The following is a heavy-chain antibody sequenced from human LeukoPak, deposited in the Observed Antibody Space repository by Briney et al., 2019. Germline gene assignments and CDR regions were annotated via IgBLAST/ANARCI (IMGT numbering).Heavy chain of an antibody. J-gene: IGHJ4*02. CDR2: LSGSGGNT. CDR1: GFTFSSYA. Sequence: HPGGSLRLSCAASGFTFSSYAMSWVRQAPGKGLEWVSTLSGSGGNTYYADSVKGRVTISRDNSKNTLYLQMNSLRAEDTAVYHCAKGSYYYDSADYFDCWGQGTLVTVSS. CDR3: AKGSYYYDSADYFDC. V-gene: IGHV3-23*01. D-gene: IGHD3-22*01.